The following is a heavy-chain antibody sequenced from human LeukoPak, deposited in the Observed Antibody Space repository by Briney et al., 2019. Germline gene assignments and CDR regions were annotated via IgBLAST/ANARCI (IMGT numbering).Heavy chain of an antibody. CDR3: ARHRNFDSSGYYPYDH. Sequence: EGSLRVSCETSGYTFTGFSLHWVRQAPGQGLEWVGGINPNTGDTNSAQRFQGRVTMTRDTSITTAYMELTSLRSDDTAVYYCARHRNFDSSGYYPYDHWGQGTLVTVSS. CDR1: GYTFTGFS. V-gene: IGHV1-2*02. D-gene: IGHD3-22*01. J-gene: IGHJ4*02. CDR2: INPNTGDT.